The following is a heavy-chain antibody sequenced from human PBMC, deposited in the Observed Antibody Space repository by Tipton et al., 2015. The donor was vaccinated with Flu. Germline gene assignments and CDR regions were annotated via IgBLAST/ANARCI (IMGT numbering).Heavy chain of an antibody. CDR1: GFTFSSYE. V-gene: IGHV3-48*03. J-gene: IGHJ4*02. CDR2: ISGSGSTI. Sequence: SLRLSCAASGFTFSSYEMNWVRQAPGKGLEGVSYISGSGSTIYYADSVKGRFTISRDNAKNSLYLQMNSLRAEDTAVYYCARDIIGDYGGDWGQGTLVTVSS. D-gene: IGHD4/OR15-4a*01. CDR3: ARDIIGDYGGD.